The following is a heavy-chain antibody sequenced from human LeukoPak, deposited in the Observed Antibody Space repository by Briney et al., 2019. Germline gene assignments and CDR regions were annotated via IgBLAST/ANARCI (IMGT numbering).Heavy chain of an antibody. CDR3: ARPPGRDGYNRYDH. D-gene: IGHD5-12*01. J-gene: IGHJ4*02. V-gene: IGHV1-2*02. CDR1: GGTFSSYA. CDR2: IDPNSGNT. Sequence: ASVKVSCKASGGTFSSYAISWVRQAPGQGLEWMGWIDPNSGNTNYAQKFQGRVTMTKDTSISATYMELSRLRSDDTAVYYCARPPGRDGYNRYDHWGQGTLVTVSS.